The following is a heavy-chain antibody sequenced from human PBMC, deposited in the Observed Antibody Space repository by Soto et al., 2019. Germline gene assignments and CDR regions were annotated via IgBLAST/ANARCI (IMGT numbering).Heavy chain of an antibody. J-gene: IGHJ4*02. V-gene: IGHV3-21*01. CDR3: ALGERRNPFDY. CDR1: GFTFSSYS. D-gene: IGHD1-1*01. Sequence: GGSLRLPCAASGFTFSSYSMNWVRQAPGKGLEWVSSISSSSSYIYYADSVKGRFTISRDNAKNSLYLQMNSLRAEDTAVYYCALGERRNPFDYWGQGTLVTVSS. CDR2: ISSSSSYI.